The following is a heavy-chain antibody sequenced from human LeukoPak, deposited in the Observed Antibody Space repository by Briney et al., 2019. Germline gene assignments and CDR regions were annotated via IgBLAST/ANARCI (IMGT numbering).Heavy chain of an antibody. D-gene: IGHD3-22*01. CDR1: GGSIRSTSYY. Sequence: SETLSLTCTVSGGSIRSTSYYWGWIRQPPGKGLEWIGSIYYSGSTYYNPSLKSRVTISVDTSKNQFSLKLSSVTAADTAVYFCARGPYSYDSSGALDIWGQGTMVTVSS. CDR3: ARGPYSYDSSGALDI. J-gene: IGHJ3*02. CDR2: IYYSGST. V-gene: IGHV4-39*07.